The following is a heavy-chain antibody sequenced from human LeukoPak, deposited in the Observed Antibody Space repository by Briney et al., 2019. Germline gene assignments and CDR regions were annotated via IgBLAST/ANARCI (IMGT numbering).Heavy chain of an antibody. D-gene: IGHD4-11*01. Sequence: GGSLRLSCTDSGFTFSTYAMDWVRLAPGRGLEWVGDISYDGTYASYAVSVRGRFTISRDNSKNTLYLQMNSLRPEDTAVYYCATESSLSNWGMGTLVTVSS. V-gene: IGHV3-30*04. CDR1: GFTFSTYA. CDR2: ISYDGTYA. J-gene: IGHJ4*02. CDR3: ATESSLSN.